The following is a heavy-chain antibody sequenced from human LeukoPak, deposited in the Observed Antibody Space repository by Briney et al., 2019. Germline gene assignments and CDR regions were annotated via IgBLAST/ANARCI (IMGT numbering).Heavy chain of an antibody. V-gene: IGHV4-39*07. CDR1: GDSFSSVDYY. CDR3: ARAGAYSTVTKGPRRSGYYYYMDV. J-gene: IGHJ6*03. D-gene: IGHD4-17*01. CDR2: IYYSGST. Sequence: PSETLSLTCTVSGDSFSSVDYYWGWIRQPPGKGLEWIGNIYYSGSTNYNPSLKSRVTISVDTSKNQFSLKLSSVTAADTAVYYCARAGAYSTVTKGPRRSGYYYYMDVWGKGTTVTVSS.